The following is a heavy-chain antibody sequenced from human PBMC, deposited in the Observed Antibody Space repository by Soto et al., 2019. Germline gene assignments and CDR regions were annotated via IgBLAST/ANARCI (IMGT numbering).Heavy chain of an antibody. CDR3: ARGSRKFLGYCTNGVCPPPGMDV. V-gene: IGHV3-13*01. CDR2: IGTAGDT. D-gene: IGHD2-8*01. CDR1: GLTFSSYD. J-gene: IGHJ6*02. Sequence: LRRTCAASGLTFSSYDMHWVRQATGKGLECVSAIGTAGDTYYAGSVKGRFTISRENAKNSLYLQMNTLRTGDTAVYYCARGSRKFLGYCTNGVCPPPGMDVWGQGTTVTVSS.